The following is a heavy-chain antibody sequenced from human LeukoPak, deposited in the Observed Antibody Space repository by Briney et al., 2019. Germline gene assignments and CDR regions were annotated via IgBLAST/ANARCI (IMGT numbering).Heavy chain of an antibody. CDR1: RFTVSGNY. V-gene: IGHV3-53*01. CDR2: IYSDGST. CDR3: ARDKGDLLTGYYELDY. J-gene: IGHJ4*02. Sequence: PGGSLRLSCAASRFTVSGNYMSWVRQAPGEGLEWVSVIYSDGSTYYADSVKGRFTISRDNSNNTLYLQMSTLRAVDTAVYYCARDKGDLLTGYYELDYWGQGTLVTVSS. D-gene: IGHD3-9*01.